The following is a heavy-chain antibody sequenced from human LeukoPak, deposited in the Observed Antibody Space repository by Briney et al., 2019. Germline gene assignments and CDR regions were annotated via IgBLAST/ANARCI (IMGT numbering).Heavy chain of an antibody. J-gene: IGHJ3*02. D-gene: IGHD2-2*01. CDR3: STMPDAFDI. CDR1: GFTFSSYG. V-gene: IGHV3-23*01. Sequence: GGSLRLSCAASGFTFSSYGMSWVRQAPGKGLEWGSAISGSGGSTYYADSVKGRFTISRDNSKNTLYLQMNSLRAEDTAVYYCSTMPDAFDIWGQGTMVTVSS. CDR2: ISGSGGST.